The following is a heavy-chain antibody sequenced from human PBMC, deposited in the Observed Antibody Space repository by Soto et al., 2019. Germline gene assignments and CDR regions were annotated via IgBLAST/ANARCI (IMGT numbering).Heavy chain of an antibody. CDR2: INPNSGGT. CDR1: GYTFTGYY. CDR3: ARGESNAALMVYAPGNPPYYFDY. J-gene: IGHJ4*02. D-gene: IGHD2-8*01. Sequence: GASVKVSCKASGYTFTGYYMHWVRQAPGQGLEWMGWINPNSGGTNYAQKFQGWVTMTRDTSISTAYMELSRLRSDDTAVYYCARGESNAALMVYAPGNPPYYFDYWGQGTLVTVSS. V-gene: IGHV1-2*04.